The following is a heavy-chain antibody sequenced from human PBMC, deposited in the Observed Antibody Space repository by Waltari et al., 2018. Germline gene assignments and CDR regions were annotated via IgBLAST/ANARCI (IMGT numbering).Heavy chain of an antibody. V-gene: IGHV4-34*02. CDR3: ARGTFGVVIIPYYYYHMGV. CDR1: GWSFSGDY. CDR2: INDSGRT. Sequence: QVQLQQWGAGLLKPSETLSPTGAVYGWSFSGDYWTWTRQSPGKGLEWIGEINDSGRTKYTPSLKSRVTISIDTSKNQFSLRLSSVTAADRAVYYCARGTFGVVIIPYYYYHMGVWGKGTSVTVSS. D-gene: IGHD3-3*01. J-gene: IGHJ6*03.